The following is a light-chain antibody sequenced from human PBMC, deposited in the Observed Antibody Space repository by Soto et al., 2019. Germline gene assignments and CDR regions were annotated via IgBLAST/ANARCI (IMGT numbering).Light chain of an antibody. J-gene: IGLJ1*01. CDR3: CSYAGSSTPYV. Sequence: QSVLTQPASGSGSPGQSITISCTGTSSDVGSYNLVSWYQQHPGNAPKLMIYEVSKRPSGVSNRFSGSKSGNTASLTISGLQAEDEADYYCCSYAGSSTPYVFGTGTKVTVL. V-gene: IGLV2-23*02. CDR1: SSDVGSYNL. CDR2: EVS.